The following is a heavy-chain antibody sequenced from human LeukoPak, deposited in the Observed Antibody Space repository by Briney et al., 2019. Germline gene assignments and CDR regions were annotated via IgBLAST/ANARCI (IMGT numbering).Heavy chain of an antibody. J-gene: IGHJ4*02. CDR3: ARYFGSGSYSSNFLNFDS. Sequence: GGSLRLSCAASGFTFSSHAMSWVRQAPGKGLVWVSTVSGRSTNTFYVDSVKGRFTISRDNSKNTLYLQMNSLRAEDTAVYYCARYFGSGSYSSNFLNFDSWGQGTLVTVS. V-gene: IGHV3-23*01. CDR1: GFTFSSHA. CDR2: VSGRSTNT. D-gene: IGHD3-10*01.